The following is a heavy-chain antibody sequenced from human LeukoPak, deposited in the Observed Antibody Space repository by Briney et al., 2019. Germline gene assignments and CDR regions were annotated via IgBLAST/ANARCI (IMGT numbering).Heavy chain of an antibody. CDR3: ARGLTMIVETYYFDY. V-gene: IGHV3-7*01. CDR1: GFTFSNYW. J-gene: IGHJ4*02. D-gene: IGHD3-22*01. CDR2: IKHDGSED. Sequence: GGSLRLSCEASGFTFSNYWMSWVRQAPGKGLEWVANIKHDGSEDHYVDSVRGRFTISRDNAKNSLFLQMNSLRAEDTAVYYCARGLTMIVETYYFDYWGQGTLVTVSS.